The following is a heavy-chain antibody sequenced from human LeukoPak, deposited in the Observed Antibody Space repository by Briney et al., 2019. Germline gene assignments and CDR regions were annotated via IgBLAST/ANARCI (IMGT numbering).Heavy chain of an antibody. CDR3: ARLLFDGNSRCFDY. D-gene: IGHD4-23*01. CDR1: GYTFTNYW. Sequence: GESLKISCKGSGYTFTNYWITWVRQMPGKGLEWMGSIDPSDSYTNYSPSFQGHVTISADKSVSTAYLQWSSLKASDTAMYYCARLLFDGNSRCFDYWGQGTLVTVSS. CDR2: IDPSDSYT. V-gene: IGHV5-10-1*01. J-gene: IGHJ4*02.